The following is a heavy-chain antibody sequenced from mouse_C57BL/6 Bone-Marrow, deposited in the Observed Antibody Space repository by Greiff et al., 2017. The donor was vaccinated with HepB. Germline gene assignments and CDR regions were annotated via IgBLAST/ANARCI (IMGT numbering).Heavy chain of an antibody. CDR1: GFTIKDDY. V-gene: IGHV14-4*01. J-gene: IGHJ4*01. D-gene: IGHD1-1*02. CDR2: IDPESGDT. CDR3: NTKGSCYAMDY. Sequence: EVQLQESGAELVRPGASVKLSCTASGFTIKDDYMHWVKQRPEQGLEWIGWIDPESGDTEYASMFQGKATTTADTSSNTAYLQLSDLTSEDTAVSYCNTKGSCYAMDYWGQGTSVTVSS.